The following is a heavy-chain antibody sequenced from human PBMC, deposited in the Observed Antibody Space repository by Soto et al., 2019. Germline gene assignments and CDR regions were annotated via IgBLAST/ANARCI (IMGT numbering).Heavy chain of an antibody. CDR1: GGTFSSYA. V-gene: IGHV1-69*05. D-gene: IGHD6-13*01. Sequence: QVQLVQSGAEVKKPGSSVKVSCKASGGTFSSYAISWVRQAPGQGLEWMGGIIPIFGTANYAQKVQGRVTITXXDXLXXAYMELSSLRSGDTAVYYCARAKRPLSRSSWLFVYWGQGTLVTVSS. J-gene: IGHJ4*02. CDR3: ARAKRPLSRSSWLFVY. CDR2: IIPIFGTA.